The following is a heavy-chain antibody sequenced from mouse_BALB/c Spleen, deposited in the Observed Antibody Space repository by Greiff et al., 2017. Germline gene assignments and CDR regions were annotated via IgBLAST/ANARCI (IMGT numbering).Heavy chain of an antibody. V-gene: IGHV1-9*01. CDR3: ARGKGSRGNYYAMDY. CDR2: ILPGSGST. CDR1: GYTFSSYW. Sequence: QVQLQQSGAELMKPGASVKISCKATGYTFSSYWIEWVKQRPGHGLEWIGEILPGSGSTNYNEKFKGKATFTADTSSNTAYMQLSSLTSEDSAVYYCARGKGSRGNYYAMDYWGQGTSVTVSS. J-gene: IGHJ4*01. D-gene: IGHD2-1*01.